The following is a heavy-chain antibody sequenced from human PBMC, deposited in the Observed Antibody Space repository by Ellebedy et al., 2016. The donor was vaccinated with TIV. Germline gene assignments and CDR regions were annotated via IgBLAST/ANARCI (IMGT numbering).Heavy chain of an antibody. J-gene: IGHJ4*02. Sequence: HTGGSLRLSCVASGFTFTSHYMHWVRQAPGKGLEWVSRFKIDGSSATYAYSVKGRFTISGDNAKSTLYLQMNSLRADDTAVYYCARGYNAGLDYWGQGAPVTVAS. V-gene: IGHV3-74*01. D-gene: IGHD1-1*01. CDR1: GFTFTSHY. CDR3: ARGYNAGLDY. CDR2: FKIDGSSA.